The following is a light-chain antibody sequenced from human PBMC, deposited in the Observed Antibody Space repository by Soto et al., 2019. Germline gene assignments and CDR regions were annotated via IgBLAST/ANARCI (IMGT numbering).Light chain of an antibody. CDR1: QGINSY. Sequence: DIQLTQSPSFLSASVGDRVTITCRASQGINSYLAWYQQKPGKAPKLLIYAASTLQSGVPSRFSGSGSVTEFTLTLSSLQPADFATYYCQQLNTLPITFGQGTRLEIK. V-gene: IGKV1-9*01. CDR2: AAS. J-gene: IGKJ5*01. CDR3: QQLNTLPIT.